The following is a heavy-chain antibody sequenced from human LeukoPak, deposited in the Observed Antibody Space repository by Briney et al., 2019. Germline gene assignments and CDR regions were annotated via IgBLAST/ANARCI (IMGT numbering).Heavy chain of an antibody. CDR2: INPNSGGT. D-gene: IGHD4-23*01. CDR3: ARDYGGNGNWFDP. CDR1: GYTFTNYD. V-gene: IGHV1-2*02. Sequence: ASVKVSCKASGYTFTNYDINWVRQATGQGLEWMGWINPNSGGTNYAQKFQGRVTMTRDTSISTAYMELSRLRSDDTAVYYCARDYGGNGNWFDPWGQGTLVTVSS. J-gene: IGHJ5*02.